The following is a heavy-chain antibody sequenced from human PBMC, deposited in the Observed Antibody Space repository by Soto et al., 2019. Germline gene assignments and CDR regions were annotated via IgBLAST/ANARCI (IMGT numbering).Heavy chain of an antibody. V-gene: IGHV1-69*13. CDR3: ARSPPMDSGDKYFYDF. D-gene: IGHD4-17*01. CDR1: GGALNTFG. CDR2: IIPFFRTA. J-gene: IGHJ4*02. Sequence: ASVKVSCKASGGALNTFGFSWVRQAPGQGLEWMGGIIPFFRTANYAQKFQDRVTITADESTSTVYMDLRSLRSEDTAKYYCARSPPMDSGDKYFYDFWGQGALVTVSS.